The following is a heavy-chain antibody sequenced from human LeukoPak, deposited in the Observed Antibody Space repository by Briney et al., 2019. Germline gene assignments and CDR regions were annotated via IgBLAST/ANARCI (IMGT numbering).Heavy chain of an antibody. CDR1: GFTFSSYA. CDR3: ARSRGRGTMAHFDY. J-gene: IGHJ4*02. D-gene: IGHD4/OR15-4a*01. V-gene: IGHV4-34*01. CDR2: INHSGST. Sequence: GSLRLSCAASGFTFSSYAMSWVRQAPGKGLDWIGEINHSGSTNYNPSLKSRVTISVDTSKNQFSLKLSSVTAADTAVYYCARSRGRGTMAHFDYWGQGTLVTVSS.